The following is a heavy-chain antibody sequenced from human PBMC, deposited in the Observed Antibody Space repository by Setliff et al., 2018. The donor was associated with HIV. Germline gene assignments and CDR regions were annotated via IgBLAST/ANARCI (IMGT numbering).Heavy chain of an antibody. CDR3: ARSRSTRDAFDI. J-gene: IGHJ3*02. Sequence: PGGSLRLSCAASGFTFIGYALNWVRQAPGKGLEWVSSISSSGSYIYYAPSLKGRFTISRDYASNSLYLEMNSLRAEDTAVYYCARSRSTRDAFDIWGQGTMVTVSS. CDR1: GFTFIGYA. CDR2: ISSSGSYI. V-gene: IGHV3-21*01. D-gene: IGHD1-1*01.